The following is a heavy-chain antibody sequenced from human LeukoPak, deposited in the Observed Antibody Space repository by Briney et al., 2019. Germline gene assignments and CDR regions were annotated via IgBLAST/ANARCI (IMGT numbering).Heavy chain of an antibody. CDR1: GYTFTSYD. V-gene: IGHV1-8*01. CDR2: MNPNSGNT. CDR3: ARASRWFDP. J-gene: IGHJ5*02. Sequence: GASVKVSCKASGYTFTSYDINWVRQATGQGLEWMGWMNPNSGNTGYAQKLQGRVTMTTDTSTSTAYMELRSLRSDDTAVYYCARASRWFDPWGQGTLVTVSS.